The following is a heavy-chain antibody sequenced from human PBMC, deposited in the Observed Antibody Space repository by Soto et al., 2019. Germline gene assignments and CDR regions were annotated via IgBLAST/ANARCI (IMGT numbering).Heavy chain of an antibody. V-gene: IGHV3-9*01. J-gene: IGHJ4*02. D-gene: IGHD5-12*01. CDR3: AKGVEGGYDSYYFDF. Sequence: EVQLVESGGGLVQPGRSLRLSCATSGFNFDDYAMHWVRQAPGKGLEWVSGIRWNTGKIDYADSAKGRFSISRDNGQNSLYLQMNSLRPEDTAFYYSAKGVEGGYDSYYFDFWGQGTLVTVSS. CDR2: IRWNTGKI. CDR1: GFNFDDYA.